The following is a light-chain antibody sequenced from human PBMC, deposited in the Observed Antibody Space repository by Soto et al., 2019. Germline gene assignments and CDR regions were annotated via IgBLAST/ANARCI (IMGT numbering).Light chain of an antibody. CDR2: EVS. CDR1: SSDVGGYNY. J-gene: IGLJ3*02. V-gene: IGLV2-14*01. Sequence: QSVLTQPASVSGSPGQSITISCTGTSSDVGGYNYVSWYQQHPGPSPKLMIYEVSNRPSGVSNRFSGSKSGNTASLIISGRQAEDEGDYYCSSYTARSTGVFGGGTKLTVL. CDR3: SSYTARSTGV.